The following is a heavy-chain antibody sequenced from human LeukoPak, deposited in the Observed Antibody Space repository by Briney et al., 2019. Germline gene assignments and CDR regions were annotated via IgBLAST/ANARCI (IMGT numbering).Heavy chain of an antibody. CDR1: GGSISSYY. D-gene: IGHD3-22*01. Sequence: SETLSLTCTVSGGSISSYYWSWIRQSPGKGLEWIGNIYYSGRTNYNPSLKSRVTISVDTSKNQFSLNLSSVTAADTAVYYCARAGYYDTSGLGRAFEIWGQGTMVTVSS. CDR3: ARAGYYDTSGLGRAFEI. J-gene: IGHJ3*02. CDR2: IYYSGRT. V-gene: IGHV4-59*01.